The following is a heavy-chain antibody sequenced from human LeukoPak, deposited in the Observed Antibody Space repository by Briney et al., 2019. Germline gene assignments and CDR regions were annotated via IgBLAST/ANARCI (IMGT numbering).Heavy chain of an antibody. V-gene: IGHV3-30*02. CDR2: IRYDGGNK. CDR1: GFTFSSYG. Sequence: PGGSLRLSCAASGFTFSSYGMHWVRQAPGKGLEWVAFIRYDGGNKYYADSVKGRFTISRDNSRNTLYLQMNSLRAEDTAVYYCAKERLRRFDYWGQGTLVTVSS. J-gene: IGHJ4*02. D-gene: IGHD5-12*01. CDR3: AKERLRRFDY.